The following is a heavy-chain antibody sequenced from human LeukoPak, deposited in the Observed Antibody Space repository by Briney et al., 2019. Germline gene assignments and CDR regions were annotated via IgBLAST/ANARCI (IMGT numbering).Heavy chain of an antibody. D-gene: IGHD3-22*01. CDR1: GYTFTSYD. J-gene: IGHJ6*02. CDR2: MNPNSGNT. Sequence: ASVKVSCKASGYTFTSYDINWVRQATGQGLEWMGWMNPNSGNTGYAQKFQGRVTMTRNTSISTAYMELSSLRSEDTAMYYCARSFGVVVIKDYYYGMDVWGQGTTVTVSS. V-gene: IGHV1-8*01. CDR3: ARSFGVVVIKDYYYGMDV.